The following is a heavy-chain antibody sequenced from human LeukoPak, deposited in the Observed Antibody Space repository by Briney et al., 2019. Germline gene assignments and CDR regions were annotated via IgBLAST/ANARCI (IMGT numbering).Heavy chain of an antibody. J-gene: IGHJ4*02. CDR2: ISGSGGST. CDR3: ATEDYYGSGN. D-gene: IGHD3-10*01. CDR1: GFTFSIFA. Sequence: GGSLRLSCAASGFTFSIFAMNWVRQAPGKGLEWVSGISGSGGSTYYADSVKGRFTISRDNSKNTLYLQMSSLRAEDTAIYYCATEDYYGSGNWGQGTLVTVSS. V-gene: IGHV3-23*01.